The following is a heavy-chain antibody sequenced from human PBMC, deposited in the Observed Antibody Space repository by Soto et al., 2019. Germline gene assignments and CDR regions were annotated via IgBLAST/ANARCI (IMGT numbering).Heavy chain of an antibody. Sequence: EVQLVESGGGLIQPGGSLRLSCVASGLTVSHNYMAWVRQAPEMGLEWVSGISGSGGSGRGFYADPVKGRFTISRDNSKNTLYLEMNSLRAEDTAVYYCAKDLDDYSSAIDFWGQGTLVTVSS. D-gene: IGHD4-4*01. CDR2: ISGSGGSGRG. J-gene: IGHJ4*02. V-gene: IGHV3-23*04. CDR1: GLTVSHNY. CDR3: AKDLDDYSSAIDF.